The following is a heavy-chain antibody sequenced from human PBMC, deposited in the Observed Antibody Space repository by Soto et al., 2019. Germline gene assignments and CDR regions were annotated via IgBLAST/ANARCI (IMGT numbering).Heavy chain of an antibody. CDR3: ARDRTMDY. CDR1: GFTFSSCD. V-gene: IGHV3-30-3*01. Sequence: PGGSLRLSCAASGFTFSSCDMHWARQAPGKGLEWVAVISYDGSNKYYADSVKGRFTISRDNSKNTLYLQMNSLRAEDTAVYYCARDRTMDYWGQGTLVTVSS. J-gene: IGHJ4*02. CDR2: ISYDGSNK. D-gene: IGHD3-10*01.